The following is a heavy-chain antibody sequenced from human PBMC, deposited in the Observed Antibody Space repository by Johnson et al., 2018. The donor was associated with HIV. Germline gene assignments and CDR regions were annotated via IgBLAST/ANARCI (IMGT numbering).Heavy chain of an antibody. CDR3: AKVLGYSSSSRDAFDI. CDR2: IYTADNR. D-gene: IGHD6-6*01. Sequence: VQLVESGGGVVQPGRSLRLSCAASGFTVSSNYMSWVRQAPGKGLEWVSVIYTADNRNYADSVKGRFSISRDNSKNTVYLQMNSLRAEDTAVYYCAKVLGYSSSSRDAFDIWGQGTMVTVSS. J-gene: IGHJ3*02. V-gene: IGHV3-66*01. CDR1: GFTVSSNY.